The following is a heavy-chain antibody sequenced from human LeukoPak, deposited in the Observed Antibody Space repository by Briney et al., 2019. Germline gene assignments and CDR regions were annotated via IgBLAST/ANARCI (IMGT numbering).Heavy chain of an antibody. CDR2: INHSGST. CDR3: ERGRYYYGSGSFAY. V-gene: IGHV4-34*01. D-gene: IGHD3-10*01. Sequence: SETLSLTCAVYGGSFSGYYWSWIRQPPGKGLEWIGEINHSGSTNYNPSLKSRVTISVDTSKNQFSLKLSSVTAADTAVYYCERGRYYYGSGSFAYWGQGTLVTVSS. CDR1: GGSFSGYY. J-gene: IGHJ4*02.